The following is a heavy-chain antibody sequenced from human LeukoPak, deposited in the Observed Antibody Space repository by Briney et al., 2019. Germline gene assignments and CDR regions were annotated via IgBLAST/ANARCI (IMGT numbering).Heavy chain of an antibody. D-gene: IGHD1-26*01. CDR1: GFTFSSYA. V-gene: IGHV3-23*01. Sequence: GGSLRLSCAASGFTFSSYAMNWVRQAAGKGLEWVSGISGSGSNTYYADSVMGRFTISRDNSKNTLYLQMNSLRAEDTAVYYCAKDVLSGTYYYFDQWGQVTLVTVSS. J-gene: IGHJ4*02. CDR2: ISGSGSNT. CDR3: AKDVLSGTYYYFDQ.